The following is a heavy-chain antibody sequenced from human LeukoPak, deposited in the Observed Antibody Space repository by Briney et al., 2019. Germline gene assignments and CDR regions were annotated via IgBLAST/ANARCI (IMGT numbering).Heavy chain of an antibody. CDR2: IIPIFGTA. Sequence: SVKVSCKASGGTFSSYAISWVRQAPGQGLEWMGGIIPIFGTANYAQKFQGRVTITTDESTSTAYMELSSLRSEDTAVYYCASNEVGDDYYGSGSYYARFDYWGQGTLVTVSS. V-gene: IGHV1-69*05. J-gene: IGHJ4*02. CDR1: GGTFSSYA. CDR3: ASNEVGDDYYGSGSYYARFDY. D-gene: IGHD3-10*01.